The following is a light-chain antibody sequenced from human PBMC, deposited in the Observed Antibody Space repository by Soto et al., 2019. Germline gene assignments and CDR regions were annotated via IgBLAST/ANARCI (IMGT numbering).Light chain of an antibody. V-gene: IGKV3-20*01. J-gene: IGKJ2*01. CDR3: QQYGGSPLYT. CDR2: GAS. Sequence: EIVLTQSPGTLSLSPGERATLSCRTSQSVSSNYLAWYQQKPGQAPRLLIYGASSRATGVPDRFSGSGSGTDFTLTISRLEPEAFAVYYCQQYGGSPLYTFGQGTKLEI. CDR1: QSVSSNY.